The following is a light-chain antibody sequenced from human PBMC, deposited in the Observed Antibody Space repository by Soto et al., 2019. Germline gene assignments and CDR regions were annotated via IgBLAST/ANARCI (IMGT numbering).Light chain of an antibody. Sequence: QSVLTQSPSASASLGASVKLTCTLSSGHSSYAIAWQQQQPEKGPRYLMKLNSDGSHSKGDGIPDRFSGSSSGAERYLTISSLQYEDEADYYCQTWDTDIVLFGGGTKLTVL. CDR2: LNSDGSH. J-gene: IGLJ2*01. CDR3: QTWDTDIVL. V-gene: IGLV4-69*01. CDR1: SGHSSYA.